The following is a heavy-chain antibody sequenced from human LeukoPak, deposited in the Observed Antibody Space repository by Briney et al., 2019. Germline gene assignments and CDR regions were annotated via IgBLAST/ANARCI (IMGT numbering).Heavy chain of an antibody. CDR1: GFTFDDYG. D-gene: IGHD6-19*01. Sequence: GSLRLSCAASGFTFDDYGMSWVRQAPGKGLEWVSGINWNGGSTGCADSVKGRFTISRDNAKNSLYLQMNSLRAEDTALYYCARDISGIAVAGTRWFDPWGQGTLVTVSS. CDR2: INWNGGST. J-gene: IGHJ5*02. V-gene: IGHV3-20*04. CDR3: ARDISGIAVAGTRWFDP.